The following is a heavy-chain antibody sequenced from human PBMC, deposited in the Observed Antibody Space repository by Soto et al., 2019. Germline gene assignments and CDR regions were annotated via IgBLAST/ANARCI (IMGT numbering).Heavy chain of an antibody. Sequence: SVKVSCKSSGFTFTSSAVQWVRQARGKRLQWIGWIVVGSGNTNYAQKFHERVTITRYMSTSTAYMELSSLRAEDTAVYYCAKDAVSGDGIWLLDSWGQGTVVTVSS. CDR1: GFTFTSSA. J-gene: IGHJ4*02. V-gene: IGHV1-58*01. D-gene: IGHD4-17*01. CDR3: AKDAVSGDGIWLLDS. CDR2: IVVGSGNT.